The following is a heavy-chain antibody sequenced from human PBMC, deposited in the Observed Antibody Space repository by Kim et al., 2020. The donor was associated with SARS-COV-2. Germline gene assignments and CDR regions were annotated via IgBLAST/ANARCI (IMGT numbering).Heavy chain of an antibody. D-gene: IGHD3-22*01. CDR3: AKGPFPYDSLYY. Sequence: YADSVKGRITISRDNSKNTLYLQMNSLRAEDTAVYYCAKGPFPYDSLYYWGQGTLVTVSS. J-gene: IGHJ4*02. V-gene: IGHV3-30*02.